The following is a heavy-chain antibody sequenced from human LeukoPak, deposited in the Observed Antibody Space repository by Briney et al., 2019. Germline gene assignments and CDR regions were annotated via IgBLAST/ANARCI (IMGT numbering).Heavy chain of an antibody. D-gene: IGHD4-11*01. CDR1: GFTFSSYA. J-gene: IGHJ4*02. CDR2: ISGRGGST. CDR3: AKNKIYSTYPFDS. Sequence: GGSLRLSCAASGFTFSSYAMSGVRQARGKGREGGSGISGRGGSTYYAESVKGGFTISRDNSKKRLYLQMTSLRAEDPPVYYCAKNKIYSTYPFDSWGQGTLVTVSS. V-gene: IGHV3-23*01.